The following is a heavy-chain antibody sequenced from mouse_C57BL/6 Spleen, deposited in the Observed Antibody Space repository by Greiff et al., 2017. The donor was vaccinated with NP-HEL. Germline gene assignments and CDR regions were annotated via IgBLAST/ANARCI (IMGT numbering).Heavy chain of an antibody. CDR3: ANYTYCSKDYAMDY. J-gene: IGHJ4*01. Sequence: VQLQQSGPELVKPGASVKISCKASGYSFTDYYMNWVKQSNGKSLEWIGVISPNYGTTSYNQKFKGKATLTVDQSSSTAYMQLNSLTSEDAAVYYCANYTYCSKDYAMDYWGQGTSVTVSS. CDR1: GYSFTDYY. CDR2: ISPNYGTT. V-gene: IGHV1-39*01. D-gene: IGHD2-5*01.